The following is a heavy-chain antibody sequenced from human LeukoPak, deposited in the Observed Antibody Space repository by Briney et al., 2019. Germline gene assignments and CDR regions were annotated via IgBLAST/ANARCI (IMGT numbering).Heavy chain of an antibody. V-gene: IGHV3-53*01. Sequence: GGSQRLSCAASGFTFSSTYMSWVRQSPGKGLEWVSVVYKDGKMFYIDSVKGRFAISRDTSKNTVYLQMNNLRAEDTAVYYCASRHCSGGDCYFAGADPFDHWGQGTLVTVSS. D-gene: IGHD2-21*01. CDR3: ASRHCSGGDCYFAGADPFDH. CDR2: VYKDGKM. J-gene: IGHJ4*02. CDR1: GFTFSSTY.